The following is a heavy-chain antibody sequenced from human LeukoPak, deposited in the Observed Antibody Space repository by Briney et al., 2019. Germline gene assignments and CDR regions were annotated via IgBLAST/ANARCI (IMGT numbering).Heavy chain of an antibody. J-gene: IGHJ4*02. D-gene: IGHD5-18*01. CDR3: AKDFRGYSYGPGSGFDY. CDR1: GFTFSSYA. Sequence: GGSLRLSCAASGFTFSSYAMSWVRQAPGKWLEWVSAISGSGGSTYYADSVKGRFTISRDNSKNTLYLQMNSLRAEDTAVYYCAKDFRGYSYGPGSGFDYWGQGTLVTVSS. CDR2: ISGSGGST. V-gene: IGHV3-23*01.